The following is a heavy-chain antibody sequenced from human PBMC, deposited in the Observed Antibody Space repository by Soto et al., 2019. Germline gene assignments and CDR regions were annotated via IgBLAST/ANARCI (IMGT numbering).Heavy chain of an antibody. J-gene: IGHJ6*02. V-gene: IGHV3-23*01. CDR3: AKGSIAARRNYYYYGMDV. Sequence: GGSLILSCAASGFTFSSYAMSWVLQAPGKGLEWASAISGSGGSTYYADSVKGRFTISRDNSKNTLYLQMNSLRAEDTAVYYCAKGSIAARRNYYYYGMDVWGQGTTVTVS. D-gene: IGHD6-6*01. CDR1: GFTFSSYA. CDR2: ISGSGGST.